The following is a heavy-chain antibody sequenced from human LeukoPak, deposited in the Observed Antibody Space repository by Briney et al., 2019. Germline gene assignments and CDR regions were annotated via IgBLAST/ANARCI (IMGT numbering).Heavy chain of an antibody. CDR1: GFTFSSYA. CDR3: AKEIIGSSSWYSPAFDI. Sequence: PGGSLRPSCAASGFTFSSYAMSWARQAPGKGLEWVSAISGSGGSTYYADSVKGRFTISRDNSKNTLYLQMNSLRAEDTAVYYCAKEIIGSSSWYSPAFDIWGQGTMVTVSS. J-gene: IGHJ3*02. D-gene: IGHD6-13*01. V-gene: IGHV3-23*01. CDR2: ISGSGGST.